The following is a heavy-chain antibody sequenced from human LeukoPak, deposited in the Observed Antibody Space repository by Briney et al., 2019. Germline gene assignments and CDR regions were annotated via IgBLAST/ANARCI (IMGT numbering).Heavy chain of an antibody. J-gene: IGHJ4*02. Sequence: SVKVSRKASGGTFSSYSISWVRQAPGQGLEWMGRIIPIFGTPNYAQKFQGGVTITTHESTSTAYMELSSLRSDDTAVYYCARGPYGWYYFDYWGQGTLVTVSS. CDR1: GGTFSSYS. D-gene: IGHD6-19*01. CDR3: ARGPYGWYYFDY. V-gene: IGHV1-69*05. CDR2: IIPIFGTP.